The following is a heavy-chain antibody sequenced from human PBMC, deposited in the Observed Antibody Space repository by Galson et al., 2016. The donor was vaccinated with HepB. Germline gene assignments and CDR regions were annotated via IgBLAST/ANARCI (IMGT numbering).Heavy chain of an antibody. Sequence: ETLSLTCTVSGGSTTTYYWSWIRQPPGKGLEWIGYTSYIGSTNYNPSLKSRVTISLDTSKNQFSLRLSSVTAADTAVYYCARQYWGGPSDYWGQGTLVIVSS. J-gene: IGHJ4*02. CDR1: GGSTTTYY. D-gene: IGHD2/OR15-2a*01. CDR3: ARQYWGGPSDY. CDR2: TSYIGST. V-gene: IGHV4-59*01.